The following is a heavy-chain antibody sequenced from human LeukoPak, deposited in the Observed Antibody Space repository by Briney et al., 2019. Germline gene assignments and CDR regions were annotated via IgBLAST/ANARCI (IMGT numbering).Heavy chain of an antibody. CDR3: ARDRGSYYNFSPYFDY. D-gene: IGHD1-26*01. CDR2: IYYSGST. V-gene: IGHV4-4*07. J-gene: IGHJ4*02. Sequence: PSETLSLTCTVSGGSISSYYWSWIRQPAGKGLEWIGSIYYSGSTYYNPSLKSRVTISVDTSKNQFSLKLSSVTAADTAVYYCARDRGSYYNFSPYFDYWGQGTLVTVSS. CDR1: GGSISSYY.